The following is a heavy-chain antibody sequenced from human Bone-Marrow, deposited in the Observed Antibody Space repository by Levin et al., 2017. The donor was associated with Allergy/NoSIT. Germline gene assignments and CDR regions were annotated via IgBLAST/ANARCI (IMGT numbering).Heavy chain of an antibody. CDR3: AKDVYDFWSGYPHP. J-gene: IGHJ5*02. D-gene: IGHD3-3*01. V-gene: IGHV3-23*01. CDR1: GFTFSSYA. CDR2: ISGSGGST. Sequence: QSGGSLRLSCAASGFTFSSYAMSWVRQAPGKGLEWVSAISGSGGSTYYADSVKGRFTISRDNSKNTLYLQMNSLRAEDTAVYYCAKDVYDFWSGYPHPWGQGTLVTVSS.